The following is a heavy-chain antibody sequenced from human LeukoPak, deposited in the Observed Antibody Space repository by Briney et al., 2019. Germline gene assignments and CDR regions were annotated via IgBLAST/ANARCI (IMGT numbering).Heavy chain of an antibody. J-gene: IGHJ6*03. CDR3: ARLPLGARYYYYMDV. CDR1: GGSISSSSYY. V-gene: IGHV4-39*07. D-gene: IGHD3-16*01. CDR2: IYYSGST. Sequence: PSETLSLTCTVSGGSISSSSYYWGWIRQPPGKGLEWIGSIYYSGSTYYNPSLKSRVTISVDTSKNQFSLKLSSVTAADTAVYYCARLPLGARYYYYMDVWGKGTTVTVSS.